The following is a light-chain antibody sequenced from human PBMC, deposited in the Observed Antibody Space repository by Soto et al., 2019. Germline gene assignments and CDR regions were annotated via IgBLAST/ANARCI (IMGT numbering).Light chain of an antibody. CDR3: QSYDSSLSVI. CDR1: SSNIGAGYD. J-gene: IGLJ2*01. V-gene: IGLV1-40*01. Sequence: QSVLTQPPSVSGAPGQRVTISCTGSSSNIGAGYDVHWYQRLPGAAPKLLIYGNSNRPSGVPDRFSGSKSGTSASLVIIGLQAEDEADYYCQSYDSSLSVIFGGGTQLTVL. CDR2: GNS.